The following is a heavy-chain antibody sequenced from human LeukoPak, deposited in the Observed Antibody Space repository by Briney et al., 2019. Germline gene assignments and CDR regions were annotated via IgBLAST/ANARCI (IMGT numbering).Heavy chain of an antibody. D-gene: IGHD3-3*01. V-gene: IGHV1-8*03. J-gene: IGHJ6*03. Sequence: GASVKVSCKASGYTFTSYDINWVRQATGQGLEWMGWMNPNSGNTGYAQKFQGRVTITRNTSISTAYMELSSLRSEDTAVYYCARGPYDFWSGYPINYYYYYMDVWGKGTTVTVPS. CDR3: ARGPYDFWSGYPINYYYYYMDV. CDR1: GYTFTSYD. CDR2: MNPNSGNT.